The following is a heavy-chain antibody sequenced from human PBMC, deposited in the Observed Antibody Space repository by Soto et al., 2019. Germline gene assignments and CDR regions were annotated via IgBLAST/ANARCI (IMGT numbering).Heavy chain of an antibody. J-gene: IGHJ4*02. V-gene: IGHV3-23*01. D-gene: IGHD3-16*02. CDR2: ISGSGGST. Sequence: GGSLRLSCAASGFTFSSYAMSWVRQAPGKGLEWVSAISGSGGSTYYADSVKGRFTISRDNSKNTLYLQMNSLRAEDTAVYYCAKALSYHLLHLGELSFFDWGQGTLVTVSS. CDR1: GFTFSSYA. CDR3: AKALSYHLLHLGELSFFD.